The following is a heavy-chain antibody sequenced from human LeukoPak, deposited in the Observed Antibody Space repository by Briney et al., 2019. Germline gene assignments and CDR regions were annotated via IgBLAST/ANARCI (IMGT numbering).Heavy chain of an antibody. J-gene: IGHJ4*02. V-gene: IGHV6-1*01. CDR3: AREAEITRFDY. D-gene: IGHD5-24*01. Sequence: PSQTLSLTCAISGDSVSTNSVAWNWIRQSPSRGLEWLGRTSYRSKWYNDYAVSVKSRITITPDTSKNQFSLQPNSVTPEDTAVYYCAREAEITRFDYWGQGTLVTVSS. CDR2: TSYRSKWYN. CDR1: GDSVSTNSVA.